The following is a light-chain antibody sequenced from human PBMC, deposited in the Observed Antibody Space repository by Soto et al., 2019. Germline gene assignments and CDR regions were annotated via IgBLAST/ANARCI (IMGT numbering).Light chain of an antibody. V-gene: IGKV1-39*01. CDR1: QSISTY. J-gene: IGKJ4*01. Sequence: DIQMTQSPSSLSASVGDRVTITCRASQSISTYLHWYQQKPGKAPNLLIYAASTLQSGVPSRFSGSESGTDLTLTISSLQPEDFATYFCQHGYSTPLTFGGGTKVDIK. CDR2: AAS. CDR3: QHGYSTPLT.